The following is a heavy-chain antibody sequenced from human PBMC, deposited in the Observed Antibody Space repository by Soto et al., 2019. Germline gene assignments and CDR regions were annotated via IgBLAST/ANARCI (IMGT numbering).Heavy chain of an antibody. CDR1: GGTFSSYT. CDR2: INPNSGST. D-gene: IGHD3-3*01. V-gene: IGHV1-2*02. CDR3: ARTYYDFWSGYYSYYFDY. J-gene: IGHJ4*02. Sequence: ASVKVSCKASGGTFSSYTISWVRQAPGQGLEWMGRINPNSGSTNYAQKFQGRVTMTRDKSISTAYMELSRLRSDDTAVYYCARTYYDFWSGYYSYYFDYWGQGTLVTVSS.